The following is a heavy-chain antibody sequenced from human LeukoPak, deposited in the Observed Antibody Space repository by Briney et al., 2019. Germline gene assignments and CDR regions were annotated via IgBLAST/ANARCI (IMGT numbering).Heavy chain of an antibody. J-gene: IGHJ4*02. CDR1: GGSISGYY. Sequence: SETLSLTCTVSGGSISGYYWSWIRQPPGKGLEWIGYINNSGSTNYNPSLKSRVTISVDTSRNQLSLKLSSETAADTAVYYCARHLAARLGGARFSDYWGQGTLVTVSS. CDR2: INNSGST. D-gene: IGHD2-21*01. V-gene: IGHV4-59*08. CDR3: ARHLAARLGGARFSDY.